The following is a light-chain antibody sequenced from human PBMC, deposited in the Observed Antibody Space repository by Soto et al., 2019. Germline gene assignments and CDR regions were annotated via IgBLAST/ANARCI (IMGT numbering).Light chain of an antibody. CDR1: QSVSSSY. V-gene: IGKV3-20*01. Sequence: TVLTQSPGTLSLSPGERATLSCTASQSVSSSYLAWYQQKPGQAPRLLIYGASSRATGIPDRFSGSGSGTDFTLTISRLEAEDFAVYYCQQYGGSPAALTFGQGTKVEI. CDR2: GAS. J-gene: IGKJ1*01. CDR3: QQYGGSPAALT.